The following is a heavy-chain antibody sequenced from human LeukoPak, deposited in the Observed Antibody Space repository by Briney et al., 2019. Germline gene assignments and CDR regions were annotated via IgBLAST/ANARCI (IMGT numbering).Heavy chain of an antibody. J-gene: IGHJ4*02. V-gene: IGHV1-2*06. CDR2: INPNSGGT. D-gene: IGHD2-15*01. CDR3: ARDLMAEEDIVVVVAATGFDY. Sequence: VASVKVSCKASGYTFTGYYMHWVRQAPGQGLEWMGRINPNSGGTNYAQKFQGRVTMTRDTSISTAYMELSRLRPDDTAVYYCARDLMAEEDIVVVVAATGFDYWGQGTLVTVSS. CDR1: GYTFTGYY.